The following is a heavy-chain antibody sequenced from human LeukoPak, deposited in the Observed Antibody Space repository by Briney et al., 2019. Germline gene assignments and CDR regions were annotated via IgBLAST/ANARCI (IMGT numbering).Heavy chain of an antibody. D-gene: IGHD3-22*01. J-gene: IGHJ4*02. V-gene: IGHV1-8*01. CDR2: MNPNSGNT. CDR1: GYTFTSYD. Sequence: ASVKVSCKASGYTFTSYDINWVRQATGQGLESMGWMNPNSGNTGYAQKFQGRVTMTRNTSISTAYMELSSLRSEDTAVYYCAREKYYYDSSGYYAIDYWGQGTLVTVSS. CDR3: AREKYYYDSSGYYAIDY.